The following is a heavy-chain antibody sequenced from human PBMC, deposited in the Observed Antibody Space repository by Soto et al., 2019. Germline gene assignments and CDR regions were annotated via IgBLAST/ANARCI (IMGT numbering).Heavy chain of an antibody. V-gene: IGHV3-23*01. CDR1: GFTFSSYA. Sequence: GGSLTLSCAASGFTFSSYALSWVRQAPGKGLEWVSAISGSGGSTYYADSVKGRFTISRDNSKNTLYLQMNSLRAEDTAVYYCAKRWGVSPGYYYGMDVWGQGTTVTVSS. CDR2: ISGSGGST. CDR3: AKRWGVSPGYYYGMDV. D-gene: IGHD1-26*01. J-gene: IGHJ6*02.